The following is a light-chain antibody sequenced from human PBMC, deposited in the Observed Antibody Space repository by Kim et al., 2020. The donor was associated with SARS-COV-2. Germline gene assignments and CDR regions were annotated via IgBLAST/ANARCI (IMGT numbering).Light chain of an antibody. CDR2: QNN. V-gene: IGLV3-1*01. CDR3: QAWDSSTFV. CDR1: KLGDKY. J-gene: IGLJ1*01. Sequence: VSPGQTASITCSGDKLGDKYACWYQQKPGQSPVLVIYQNNKRPSGIPERFSGSNSGNTATLTISGTQAMDEADYYCQAWDSSTFVFGTGTKVTVL.